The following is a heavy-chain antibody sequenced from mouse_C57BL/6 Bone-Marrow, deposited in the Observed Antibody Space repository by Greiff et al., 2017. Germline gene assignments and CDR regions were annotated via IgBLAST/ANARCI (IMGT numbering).Heavy chain of an antibody. CDR3: ARGWLLPAMDY. D-gene: IGHD2-3*01. J-gene: IGHJ4*01. CDR2: IDPSDSYT. Sequence: QVQLQQPGAELVMPGASVKLSCKASGYTFTSYWMHWVKQRPGQGLEWIGAIDPSDSYTNYNQKFKGKSTLTVDKSSSTAYMQLSSLTSDDSAVYYCARGWLLPAMDYWGQGTSVTVSS. V-gene: IGHV1-69*01. CDR1: GYTFTSYW.